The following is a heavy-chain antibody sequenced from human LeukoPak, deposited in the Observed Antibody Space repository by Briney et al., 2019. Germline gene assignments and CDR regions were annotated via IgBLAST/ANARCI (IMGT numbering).Heavy chain of an antibody. V-gene: IGHV1-69*06. J-gene: IGHJ4*02. CDR3: TTKYYYDSSDYYVIDY. D-gene: IGHD3-22*01. CDR1: GYTFTSYG. Sequence: SVKVSCKASGYTFTSYGINWVRQAPGQGLEWMGGIIPIFDTAIYAQKFQGRVTMTEDTSTDTAYMELSSLRSEDTAVYYCTTKYYYDSSDYYVIDYWGQGTLVIVSS. CDR2: IIPIFDTA.